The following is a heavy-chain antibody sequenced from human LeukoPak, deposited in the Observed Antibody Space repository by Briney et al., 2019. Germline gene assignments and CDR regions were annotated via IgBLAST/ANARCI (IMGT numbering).Heavy chain of an antibody. CDR3: ARRLNYYYGMDV. D-gene: IGHD2-21*01. CDR1: GYSFTSYW. V-gene: IGHV5-51*01. CDR2: IYPGDSDT. Sequence: PVESLKISCQGSGYSFTSYWIGWVRQMPGKGLEWMGIIYPGDSDTTNSPSFQGQVTISVDKSISTAYLQWSSLKASDTAIYYCARRLNYYYGMDVWGQGTTVTVSS. J-gene: IGHJ6*02.